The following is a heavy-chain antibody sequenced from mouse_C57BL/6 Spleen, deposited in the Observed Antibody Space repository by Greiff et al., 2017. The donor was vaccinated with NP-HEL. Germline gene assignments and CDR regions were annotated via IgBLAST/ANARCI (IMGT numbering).Heavy chain of an antibody. CDR3: ARSLYGSSSYYYAMDY. CDR1: GFNIKDYY. J-gene: IGHJ4*01. V-gene: IGHV14-2*01. CDR2: IDPEDGET. Sequence: EVQVVESGAELVKPGASVKLSCTASGFNIKDYYMHWVKQRTEQGLEWIGRIDPEDGETKYAPKFQGKATITADTSSNTAYLQLSSLTSEDTAVYYCARSLYGSSSYYYAMDYWGQGTSVTVSS. D-gene: IGHD1-1*01.